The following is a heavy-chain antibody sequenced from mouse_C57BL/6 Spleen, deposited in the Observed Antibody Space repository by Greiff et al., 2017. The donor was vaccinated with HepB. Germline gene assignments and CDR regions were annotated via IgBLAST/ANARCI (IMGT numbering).Heavy chain of an antibody. CDR2: INPSTGGT. CDR1: GYSFTGYY. D-gene: IGHD1-1*01. V-gene: IGHV1-42*01. CDR3: AKFQQHRYYAMDY. J-gene: IGHJ4*01. Sequence: VQLQQSGPELVKPGASVKISCKASGYSFTGYYMNWVKQSPEKSLEWIGEINPSTGGTTYNQKFKAKATLTVDKSSSTAYMQLKSLTSEDSAVYYCAKFQQHRYYAMDYCGQGTPATVSS.